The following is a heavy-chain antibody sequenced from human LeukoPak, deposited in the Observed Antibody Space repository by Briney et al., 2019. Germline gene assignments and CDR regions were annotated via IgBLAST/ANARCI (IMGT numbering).Heavy chain of an antibody. CDR1: GFIFSGYE. CDR2: ISSSGNTI. CDR3: ARNSGWEEFDY. D-gene: IGHD6-19*01. V-gene: IGHV3-48*03. J-gene: IGHJ4*02. Sequence: GGSLRLSCASSGFIFSGYEVNWVRQAPGKGLEWVSYISSSGNTIYYADSVKGRFTISRDNAKESLYLQMNSLRAEDTAVYYCARNSGWEEFDYWGQGTLVTVSS.